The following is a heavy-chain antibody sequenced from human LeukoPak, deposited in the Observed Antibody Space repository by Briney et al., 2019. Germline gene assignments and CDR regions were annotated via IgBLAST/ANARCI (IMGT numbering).Heavy chain of an antibody. CDR1: GFTFSSYG. CDR3: AKEDVDDILTGYYLDY. J-gene: IGHJ4*02. D-gene: IGHD3-9*01. Sequence: GRSLRLSCAASGFTFSSYGMHWVRQAPGKGLEWVAVISYDGSNKYYADSVKGRFTISRDNSKNTLYLQMNSLRAEDTAVYYCAKEDVDDILTGYYLDYWGQGTLVTVSS. V-gene: IGHV3-30*18. CDR2: ISYDGSNK.